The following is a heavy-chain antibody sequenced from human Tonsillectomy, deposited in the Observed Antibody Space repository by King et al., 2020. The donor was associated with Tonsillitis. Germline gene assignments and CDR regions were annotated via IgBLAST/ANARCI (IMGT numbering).Heavy chain of an antibody. V-gene: IGHV1-2*04. Sequence: QLVQSGAEVKKPGASVKVSCKPSGYTFTDYFIHWVRQAPGEGLEYMGWINPDSGDTKYAQKFQDWVTMTRDTSISTAYMERSRLKSDDTAVDYCAGTQKSDAFDIWGQGTMVTVSS. CDR2: INPDSGDT. CDR1: GYTFTDYF. J-gene: IGHJ3*02. CDR3: AGTQKSDAFDI.